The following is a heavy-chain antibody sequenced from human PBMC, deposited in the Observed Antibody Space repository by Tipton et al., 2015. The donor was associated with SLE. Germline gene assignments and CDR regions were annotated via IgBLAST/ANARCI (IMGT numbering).Heavy chain of an antibody. J-gene: IGHJ3*02. CDR2: IYYSGST. CDR3: ARVALDAFEI. V-gene: IGHV4-59*01. CDR1: GGSISSYY. Sequence: TLSLTCTVSGGSISSYYWSWIRQPPGKGLEWIGYIYYSGSTNYNPSLKSRVTISVDTSKNQFSLKLSSVTAADTAVYYCARVALDAFEIWGQGTISTVSS.